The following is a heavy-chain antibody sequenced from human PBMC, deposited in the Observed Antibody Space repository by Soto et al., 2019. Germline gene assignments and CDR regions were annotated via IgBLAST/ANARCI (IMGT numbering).Heavy chain of an antibody. CDR3: ARADPDASVGY. Sequence: GPDGASETLSLTCTVSGGSMSSYYWTWLRQSPGRGLEWIGYISYSGSTYYNPSLKSRVTISADTSKNQFSLRMNSMIAADTAVYYCARADPDASVGYWGQGTLVTVSS. D-gene: IGHD2-15*01. J-gene: IGHJ4*02. CDR2: ISYSGST. CDR1: GGSMSSYY. V-gene: IGHV4-59*01.